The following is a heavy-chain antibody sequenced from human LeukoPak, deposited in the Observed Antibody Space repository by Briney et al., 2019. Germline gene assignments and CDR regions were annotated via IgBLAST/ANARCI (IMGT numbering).Heavy chain of an antibody. J-gene: IGHJ4*02. CDR1: GFTFRIYG. CDR2: ILYDGTSK. Sequence: GSPLRLPCAPSGFTFRIYGMHCARQAPGKGLEWVAYILYDGTSKYYAHSVKGRFTISRDNSKNTLYLQMNSVRAEDTGVYYCAKDGSGSYSRFDSWGQGTLVTVSS. CDR3: AKDGSGSYSRFDS. D-gene: IGHD3-10*01. V-gene: IGHV3-33*06.